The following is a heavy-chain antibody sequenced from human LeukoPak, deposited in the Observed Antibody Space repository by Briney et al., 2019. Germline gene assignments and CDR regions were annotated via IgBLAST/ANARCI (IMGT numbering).Heavy chain of an antibody. D-gene: IGHD3-22*01. V-gene: IGHV1-3*01. CDR1: GYTFTSYA. CDR2: INAGNGNT. J-gene: IGHJ6*02. CDR3: ARDGPTGMNARPYVSADV. Sequence: ASVNVSCKASGYTFTSYAMHWVRQAPGQRLEWMGWINAGNGNTKYSQKFQGRVTITRDTSASTAYMELSSLRSEDTAVYYCARDGPTGMNARPYVSADVWGQGTTVTVSS.